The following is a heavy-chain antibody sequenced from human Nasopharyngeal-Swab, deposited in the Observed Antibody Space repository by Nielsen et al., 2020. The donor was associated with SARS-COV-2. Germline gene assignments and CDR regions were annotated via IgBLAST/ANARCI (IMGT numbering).Heavy chain of an antibody. CDR2: INHSGNN. CDR3: ATRGSHHGTSGYYNTWFDP. V-gene: IGHV4-34*01. Sequence: WIRQPPGKGLEWIGEINHSGNNNFNPSLKSRVTISLDTSKNQFSLNLNSVTAADTAVYFCATRGSHHGTSGYYNTWFDPWGQGTPVTVSS. D-gene: IGHD3-22*01. J-gene: IGHJ5*02.